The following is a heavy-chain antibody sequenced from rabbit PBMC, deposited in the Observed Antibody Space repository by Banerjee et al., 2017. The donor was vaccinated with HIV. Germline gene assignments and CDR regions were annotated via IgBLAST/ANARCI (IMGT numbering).Heavy chain of an antibody. V-gene: IGHV1S43*01. J-gene: IGHJ3*01. D-gene: IGHD1-1*01. CDR2: IVAGKGNT. CDR3: AKSSAGHFSRLDL. CDR1: GFDFGHYY. Sequence: QEQLVETGGGLVQPGGSLTLSCKASGFDFGHYYINWVRQAPGKGLEWIGIIVAGKGNTDYASWVSGRFTISKSTSLNTVDLKLTSLTAADTATYFCAKSSAGHFSRLDLWGPGTLVTVS.